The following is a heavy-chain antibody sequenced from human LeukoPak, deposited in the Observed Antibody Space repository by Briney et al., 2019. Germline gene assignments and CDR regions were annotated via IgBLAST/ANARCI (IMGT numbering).Heavy chain of an antibody. CDR2: IYYSGST. J-gene: IGHJ4*02. V-gene: IGHV4-31*03. CDR1: GGSIRSGGSY. D-gene: IGHD6-19*01. CDR3: ARVSYSSGWD. Sequence: SETLSLTCTVSGGSIRSGGSYWSWIRQHPGKGLEWIGYIYYSGSTYYNPSLKSRVTMSVDTSKNQFSLKLSSVTAADTAVYYCARVSYSSGWDWGQGTLVTVSS.